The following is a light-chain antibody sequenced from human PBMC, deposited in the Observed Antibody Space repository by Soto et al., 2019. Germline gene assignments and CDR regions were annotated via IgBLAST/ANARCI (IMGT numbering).Light chain of an antibody. V-gene: IGLV2-23*03. J-gene: IGLJ2*01. CDR3: CSSAGSAAFPVL. CDR2: EGS. CDR1: SSDVGSYNL. Sequence: QSVLTQPASVSGSPGQSITISCSGTSSDVGSYNLVSWYRQHPGKAPKLMIYEGSKRPSGVSNRFSASKSDNTASLTISGLQAEDEADYYCCSSAGSAAFPVLFGGGTQLTVL.